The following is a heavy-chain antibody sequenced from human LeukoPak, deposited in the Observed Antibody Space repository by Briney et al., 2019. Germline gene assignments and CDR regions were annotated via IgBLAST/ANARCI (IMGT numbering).Heavy chain of an antibody. Sequence: PGGSLRLSCVASGFTFSSYWMHWVRQAPGKGLVWVSRIKSDGSSTGYAGFVKGRFTISRDNAKNTLYLQMNSLRGEDTAGYYCAGDSDYGGYSRFDYWGQGTLVTVSS. J-gene: IGHJ4*02. V-gene: IGHV3-74*01. CDR1: GFTFSSYW. CDR2: IKSDGSST. CDR3: AGDSDYGGYSRFDY. D-gene: IGHD4-17*01.